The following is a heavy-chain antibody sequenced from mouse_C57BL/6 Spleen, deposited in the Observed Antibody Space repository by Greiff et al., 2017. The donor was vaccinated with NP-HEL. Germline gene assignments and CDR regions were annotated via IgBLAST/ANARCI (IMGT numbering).Heavy chain of an antibody. CDR3: ASHYYYGSSYGYFDY. Sequence: DVKLVESGGGLVQPGGSLSLSCAASGFTFTDYYMSWVRQPPGKALEWLGFIRNKANGYTTEYSASVKGRFTISRDNSQSILYLQMNALRAEDSATYYCASHYYYGSSYGYFDYWGQGTTLTVSS. D-gene: IGHD1-1*01. CDR1: GFTFTDYY. J-gene: IGHJ2*01. V-gene: IGHV7-3*01. CDR2: IRNKANGYTT.